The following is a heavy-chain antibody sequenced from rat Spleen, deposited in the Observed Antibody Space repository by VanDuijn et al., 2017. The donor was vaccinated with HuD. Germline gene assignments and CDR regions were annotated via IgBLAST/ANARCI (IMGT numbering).Heavy chain of an antibody. CDR2: ISYDGISV. D-gene: IGHD1-7*01. V-gene: IGHV5-29*01. CDR1: GFTFSNHG. CDR3: ARAMGRPSPFHN. Sequence: EVQVVESGGGLVQPGRSMKLSCAASGFTFSNHGMAWVRQAPTRGLEWVATISYDGISVQYRDSVKGRFTIPRDTAKRTLYLQMDSLRSEDTATDLCARAMGRPSPFHNWNQGLTVTVST. J-gene: IGHJ2*01.